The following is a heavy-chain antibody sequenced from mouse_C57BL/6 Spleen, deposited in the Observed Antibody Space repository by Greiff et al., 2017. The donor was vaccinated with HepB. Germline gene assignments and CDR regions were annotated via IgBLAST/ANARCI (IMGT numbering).Heavy chain of an antibody. Sequence: VQLQQSGAELVRPGTSVKVSCKASGYAFTNYLIEWVKQRPGQGLEWIGVINPGSGGTNYNEKFKGKATLTADKSSSTAYMQLSSLTAEDSAVYFCARREYGLFYAMDYWGQGTSVTVSS. V-gene: IGHV1-54*01. CDR2: INPGSGGT. CDR1: GYAFTNYL. CDR3: ARREYGLFYAMDY. D-gene: IGHD1-2*01. J-gene: IGHJ4*01.